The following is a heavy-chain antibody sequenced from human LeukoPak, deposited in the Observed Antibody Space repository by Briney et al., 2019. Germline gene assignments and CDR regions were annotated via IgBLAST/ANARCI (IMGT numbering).Heavy chain of an antibody. CDR2: INPSGGSK. CDR1: GYIFTSYF. D-gene: IGHD5-18*01. J-gene: IGHJ5*02. Sequence: VASVKVSCKASGYIFTSYFMHWVRQAPGQGLEWMGLINPSGGSKRYAQKFQGRVTMTRDMSTSTVYMELSSLRSENTAVYYCARALPHRRLMDTTMEQHWFDPWGQGTLVTVSS. V-gene: IGHV1-46*01. CDR3: ARALPHRRLMDTTMEQHWFDP.